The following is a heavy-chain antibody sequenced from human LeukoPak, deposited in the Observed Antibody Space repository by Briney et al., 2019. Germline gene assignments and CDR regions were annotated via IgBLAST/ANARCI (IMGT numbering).Heavy chain of an antibody. CDR2: IYYSAA. D-gene: IGHD3-10*01. CDR1: GGSMSDYY. V-gene: IGHV4-59*01. Sequence: SETLSLTCTVSGGSMSDYYWTWIRQPPGKGLEWIGFIYYSAANYNPSLKSRVTISVDTSKNQFSLKLSSVTAADTAVYYCARVYYGSGSYLDYWGQGALVTVSS. CDR3: ARVYYGSGSYLDY. J-gene: IGHJ4*02.